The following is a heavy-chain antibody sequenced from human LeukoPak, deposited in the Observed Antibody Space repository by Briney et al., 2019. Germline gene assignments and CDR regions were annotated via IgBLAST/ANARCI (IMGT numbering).Heavy chain of an antibody. Sequence: ASVKVSFKASGYTFTIYYMHWVRQAPGQGLEWMGMINPSGGSTSYAQKFQGRVTITRDMSKSTGYMELSSLRSEDTAVYYCARDSWSGYPYYYYYYMDVWGKGTTVTVSS. CDR2: INPSGGST. CDR1: GYTFTIYY. D-gene: IGHD3-3*01. J-gene: IGHJ6*03. V-gene: IGHV1-46*01. CDR3: ARDSWSGYPYYYYYYMDV.